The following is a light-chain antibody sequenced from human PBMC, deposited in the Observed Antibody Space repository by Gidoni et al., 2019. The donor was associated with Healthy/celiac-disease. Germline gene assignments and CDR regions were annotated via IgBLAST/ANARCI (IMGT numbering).Light chain of an antibody. Sequence: NFMLTQPHSVSESPGKTVTISCTRSSGSIASNYVQWYQQRPGSSPTTVIYEDNQRPSGVTDRFSGSIDSSSNSASLTISGLKTEDEADYYCQSFDSSNGVVFGGGTKLTVL. V-gene: IGLV6-57*01. CDR2: EDN. J-gene: IGLJ2*01. CDR1: SGSIASNY. CDR3: QSFDSSNGVV.